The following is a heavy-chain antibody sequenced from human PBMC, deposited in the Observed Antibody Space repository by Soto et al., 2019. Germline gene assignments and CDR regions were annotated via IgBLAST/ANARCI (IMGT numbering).Heavy chain of an antibody. CDR1: GFSLSTSGMC. J-gene: IGHJ6*02. Sequence: GSGPTLVNPTQTLTLTCTFSGFSLSTSGMCVSWIRQPPGKALEWLALIDWDDDKYYSTSLKTRLTISKDTSKNQVVLTMTNMDPVDTATYYCARILSYYDSSGYPVKYYYYGMDVWGQGTTVTVSS. D-gene: IGHD3-22*01. CDR3: ARILSYYDSSGYPVKYYYYGMDV. V-gene: IGHV2-70*01. CDR2: IDWDDDK.